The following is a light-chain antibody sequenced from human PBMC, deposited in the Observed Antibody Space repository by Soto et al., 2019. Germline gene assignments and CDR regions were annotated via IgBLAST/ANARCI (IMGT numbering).Light chain of an antibody. J-gene: IGLJ2*01. CDR3: SSYTTSSTLVV. CDR1: SSDVGGYNY. CDR2: DVS. Sequence: QSALTQPASVSGSPGQSITISCTGTSSDVGGYNYVSWYQQHPGKAPKLVIYDVSNRPSGVSNRFSGSKSGNTASLTISGLQAEDGADYYCSSYTTSSTLVVFGGGTKLTVL. V-gene: IGLV2-14*01.